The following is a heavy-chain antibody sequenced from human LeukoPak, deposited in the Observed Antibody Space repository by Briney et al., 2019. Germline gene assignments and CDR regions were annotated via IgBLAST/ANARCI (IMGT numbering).Heavy chain of an antibody. CDR1: GFTFSRYI. CDR2: ISSSNNTI. V-gene: IGHV3-48*02. CDR3: AREDGGKADI. J-gene: IGHJ3*02. Sequence: PGGSLRLSCAASGFTFSRYIMNWVRKAPGKGLEWVSYISSSNNTIDYADSVKGLFSISRDNAKNSLYLQMKSLRDEDTAVYYCAREDGGKADIWGQGTMVTVSS. D-gene: IGHD4-23*01.